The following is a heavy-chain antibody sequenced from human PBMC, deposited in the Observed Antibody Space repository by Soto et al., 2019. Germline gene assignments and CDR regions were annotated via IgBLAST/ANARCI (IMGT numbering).Heavy chain of an antibody. CDR1: GFTFSSYS. CDR2: ISSSSSYI. J-gene: IGHJ4*02. D-gene: IGHD4-17*01. V-gene: IGHV3-21*01. CDR3: ARAGRAVTTKYYFYY. Sequence: EVQLVESGGGLVKPGGSLRLSCAASGFTFSSYSMNWVRQAPGKGLEWVSSISSSSSYIYYADSVKGRFTISRDNAKNSLYLQMNSLRAEDTAVYYCARAGRAVTTKYYFYYWGQVTLVTVSS.